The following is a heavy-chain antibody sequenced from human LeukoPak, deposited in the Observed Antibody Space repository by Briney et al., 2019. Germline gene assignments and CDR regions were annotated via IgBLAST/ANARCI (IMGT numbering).Heavy chain of an antibody. CDR2: ISDSGST. V-gene: IGHV4-59*01. CDR3: AGGREWTCDY. D-gene: IGHD3-3*01. Sequence: SETLSLTCTVSGGSITSYYWSWRRQPPGKGLDWIAFISDSGSTYYNPSHKSRVTISLDTSKKQFSLKLTSVTAADTAVYYCAGGREWTCDYWGQGPLLPVSS. CDR1: GGSITSYY. J-gene: IGHJ4*02.